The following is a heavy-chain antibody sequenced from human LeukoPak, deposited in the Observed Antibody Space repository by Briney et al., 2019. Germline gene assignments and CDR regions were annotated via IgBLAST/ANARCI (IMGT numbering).Heavy chain of an antibody. J-gene: IGHJ4*02. CDR3: ARGQQLVSFDY. CDR1: GGTFISYA. Sequence: SVTVSCTAFGGTFISYAISWVRQAPGQGVEWMGGIIPIFGTANYAQKFQGRVTITTDESTSTAYMELSSLRSEDTAVYYCARGQQLVSFDYWGQGTLVTVSS. CDR2: IIPIFGTA. V-gene: IGHV1-69*05. D-gene: IGHD6-6*01.